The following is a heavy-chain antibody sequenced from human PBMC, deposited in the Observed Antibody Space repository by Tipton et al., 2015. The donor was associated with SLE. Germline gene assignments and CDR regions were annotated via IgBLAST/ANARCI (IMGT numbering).Heavy chain of an antibody. CDR3: ARGLGYYDSSGQTHYYYGMDV. Sequence: QVQLVQSGAEVKKPGASVKVSCKASGYTFTSYYMHWVRQAPGQGLEWMGIINPSGGSTSYAQKFQGRVTMTRDTSTSTVYMELSSLRSEDTAVYYCARGLGYYDSSGQTHYYYGMDVWGQGTTVTVSS. CDR2: INPSGGST. J-gene: IGHJ6*02. CDR1: GYTFTSYY. D-gene: IGHD3-22*01. V-gene: IGHV1-46*01.